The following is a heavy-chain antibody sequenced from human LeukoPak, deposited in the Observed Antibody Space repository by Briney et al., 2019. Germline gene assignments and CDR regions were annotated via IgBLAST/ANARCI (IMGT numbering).Heavy chain of an antibody. Sequence: GGSLRLSCAASGFIFSSYAMHWVRQAPGKGLEWVAVISYDGSNKYYADSVKGRFTISGDNSKNTLYLQMNSLRAEDTAVYYCAKSPYDSSGWYYFDYWGQGTLVTVSS. CDR2: ISYDGSNK. J-gene: IGHJ4*02. CDR1: GFIFSSYA. D-gene: IGHD3-22*01. CDR3: AKSPYDSSGWYYFDY. V-gene: IGHV3-30-3*01.